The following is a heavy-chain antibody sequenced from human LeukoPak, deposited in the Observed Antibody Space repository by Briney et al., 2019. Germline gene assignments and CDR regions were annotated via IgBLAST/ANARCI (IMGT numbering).Heavy chain of an antibody. CDR2: ISAYNGNT. CDR3: ARDPFSYCTNGVCSTDY. J-gene: IGHJ4*02. V-gene: IGHV1-18*01. D-gene: IGHD2-8*01. Sequence: GASVKVSCKASGYTFTSYGISWVRQAPGQGLEWMGWISAYNGNTNYAQKLQGRVTMTTDTSTSTAYMELRSLRSDDTAVYYCARDPFSYCTNGVCSTDYWGQGTLVTVSS. CDR1: GYTFTSYG.